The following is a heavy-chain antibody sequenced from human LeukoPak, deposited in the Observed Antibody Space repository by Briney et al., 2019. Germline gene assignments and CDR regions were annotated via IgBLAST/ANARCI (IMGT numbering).Heavy chain of an antibody. CDR2: ISYDGSKT. J-gene: IGHJ4*02. CDR1: GFTFSSYG. CDR3: ARQHTSSWFFGFDS. V-gene: IGHV3-30*03. Sequence: GGSLRLSCAASGFTFSSYGMHWVRQAPGKGLEWLTFISYDGSKTYFTDSVKGRFTISRDFSKNTLFLLMNSLGPEDTAVYYCARQHTSSWFFGFDSWGQGTLVTVSS. D-gene: IGHD6-19*01.